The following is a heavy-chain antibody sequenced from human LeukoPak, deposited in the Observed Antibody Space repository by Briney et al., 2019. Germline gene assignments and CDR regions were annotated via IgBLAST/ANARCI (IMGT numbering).Heavy chain of an antibody. CDR3: ARGPRRQYDSSGYSYYFDY. CDR1: GYTFTSYY. Sequence: GASVKVSCKASGYTFTSYYMHWVRQAPGQGLEWMGIINPSGGSTSYAQKFQGRVTMTRDTSTSTVYMELSSLRSEDTAVYYCARGPRRQYDSSGYSYYFDYWGQGTLVTVSS. CDR2: INPSGGST. D-gene: IGHD3-22*01. J-gene: IGHJ4*02. V-gene: IGHV1-46*01.